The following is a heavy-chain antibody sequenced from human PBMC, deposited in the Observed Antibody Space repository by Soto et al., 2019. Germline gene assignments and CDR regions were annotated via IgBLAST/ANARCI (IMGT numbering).Heavy chain of an antibody. CDR3: ASKTCSSTSCDFSGVFDP. D-gene: IGHD2-2*01. J-gene: IGHJ5*02. V-gene: IGHV4-31*03. CDR2: IYYSGST. Sequence: QVQLQESGPGLVKPSQTLSLTCTVSGGSISSGGYYWSWIRQHPGKGLAWIGYIYYSGSTYYNPSLKSRVTISVDTSKNQFSLKLSSVTAADTAVYYCASKTCSSTSCDFSGVFDPWGQGTLVTVSS. CDR1: GGSISSGGYY.